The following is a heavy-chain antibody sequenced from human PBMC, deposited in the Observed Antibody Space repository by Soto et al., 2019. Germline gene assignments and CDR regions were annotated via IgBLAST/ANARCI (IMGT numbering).Heavy chain of an antibody. Sequence: ASVQVSCKASGGTFSSYAISWVRQAPGQGLEWMGGIIPIFGTANYAQKFQGRVTITADESTSTAYMELSSLRSEDTAVYYCAXGTYYYDSSGYGTWFDYWGQGTLVTVSS. V-gene: IGHV1-69*13. CDR3: AXGTYYYDSSGYGTWFDY. CDR1: GGTFSSYA. J-gene: IGHJ4*02. CDR2: IIPIFGTA. D-gene: IGHD3-22*01.